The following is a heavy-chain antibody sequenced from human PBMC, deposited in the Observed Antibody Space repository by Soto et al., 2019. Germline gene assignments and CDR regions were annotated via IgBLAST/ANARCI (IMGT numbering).Heavy chain of an antibody. Sequence: GGSLRLSCAASGFTFSSYAMSWVRQAPGKGLEWVSAISGSGGSTYYADSVKGRFTISRDNSKNTLYLQMNSLRAEDTAVYYYAKEGRIAVAGLGEEVIGLDYWGQGTLVTVSS. J-gene: IGHJ4*02. CDR1: GFTFSSYA. CDR3: AKEGRIAVAGLGEEVIGLDY. V-gene: IGHV3-23*01. CDR2: ISGSGGST. D-gene: IGHD6-19*01.